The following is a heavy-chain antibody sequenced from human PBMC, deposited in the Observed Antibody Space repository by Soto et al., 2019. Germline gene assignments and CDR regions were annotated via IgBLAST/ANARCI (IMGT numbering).Heavy chain of an antibody. V-gene: IGHV3-11*06. Sequence: QLQLVESGGGLVNPGGSLRLSCAASGFTFSDYFMSWIRQAPGKGLEWVSYISPSRRYTSYTDSVRGRFTISRDNAPNSLYLQMNSLRDEDTAVYYCASLRPGYYDILTGFGALDIWGQGTVVTVSS. CDR1: GFTFSDYF. J-gene: IGHJ3*02. CDR3: ASLRPGYYDILTGFGALDI. D-gene: IGHD3-9*01. CDR2: ISPSRRYT.